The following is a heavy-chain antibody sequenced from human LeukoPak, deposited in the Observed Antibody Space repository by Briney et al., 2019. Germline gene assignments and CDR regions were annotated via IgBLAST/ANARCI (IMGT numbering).Heavy chain of an antibody. Sequence: AESLTLSCAVSGFTFSNYWMYWVRQAPGKGLVWVSQIKSDGNITNYADSVKGRFTISRDNAKNTLFLQMNRLRAEDTVVYYWGRSGDFWSGSGVAYWGQGTLVTVSS. CDR2: IKSDGNIT. CDR1: GFTFSNYW. J-gene: IGHJ4*02. V-gene: IGHV3-74*01. CDR3: GRSGDFWSGSGVAY. D-gene: IGHD3-3*01.